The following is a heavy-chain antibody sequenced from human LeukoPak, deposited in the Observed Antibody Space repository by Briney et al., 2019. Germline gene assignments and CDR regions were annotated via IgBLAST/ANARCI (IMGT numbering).Heavy chain of an antibody. V-gene: IGHV3-53*01. CDR2: IYSGGTT. D-gene: IGHD4-23*01. J-gene: IGHJ4*02. Sequence: GGSLRLSCAASGFTFSAYEMNWVRQAPGKGLEWVSLIYSGGTTYYADSVKGRFTISRDNSKNTLYLQMNSLRAEDTAVYYCARRAGGYSHPYDYWGQGILVTVSS. CDR1: GFTFSAYE. CDR3: ARRAGGYSHPYDY.